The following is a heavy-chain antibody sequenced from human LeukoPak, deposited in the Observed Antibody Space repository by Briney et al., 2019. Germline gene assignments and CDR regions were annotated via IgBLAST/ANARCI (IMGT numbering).Heavy chain of an antibody. CDR3: VKNVMVKRYIDC. V-gene: IGHV3-23*01. J-gene: IGHJ4*02. D-gene: IGHD5-18*01. Sequence: GGSMRLSCAASGFILSNHAMSWVRQAPGKGLQWIAVTSGSGRTIEYEDSVKGRFTISRDNSKNTLSLQMNSLRVEDTAIYYCVKNVMVKRYIDCWGQGTVVTVSS. CDR2: TSGSGRTI. CDR1: GFILSNHA.